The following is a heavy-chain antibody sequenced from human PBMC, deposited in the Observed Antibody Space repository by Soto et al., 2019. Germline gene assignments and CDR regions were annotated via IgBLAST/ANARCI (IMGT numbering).Heavy chain of an antibody. D-gene: IGHD2-21*02. CDR2: NIPIFGTA. CDR1: GGTFSSYA. Sequence: QVQLVQSGAEVKKPGSSVKVSCKASGGTFSSYAISWVRQAPGQGLEWMGGNIPIFGTANYAQKFQGRVTITADESTSTAYMELSSLRSEDTAVYYCARTLPVAYCGGDCYSPFDYWGQGTLVTVSS. CDR3: ARTLPVAYCGGDCYSPFDY. J-gene: IGHJ4*02. V-gene: IGHV1-69*12.